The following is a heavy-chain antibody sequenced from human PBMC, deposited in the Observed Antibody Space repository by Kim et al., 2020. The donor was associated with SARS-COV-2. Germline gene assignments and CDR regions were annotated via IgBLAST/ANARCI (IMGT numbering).Heavy chain of an antibody. CDR2: MYYIGPT. CDR1: GGSVSGYY. D-gene: IGHD4-17*01. J-gene: IGHJ2*01. V-gene: IGHV4-59*08. Sequence: SETLSLTCTVSGGSVSGYYWSWIRQSPGKGLEWLGYMYYIGPTNYNPSLKSRVTISLDTAKSQSSLTLTSVTAADTAVYYCARHRDYNSFGTWYFDLWGR. CDR3: ARHRDYNSFGTWYFDL.